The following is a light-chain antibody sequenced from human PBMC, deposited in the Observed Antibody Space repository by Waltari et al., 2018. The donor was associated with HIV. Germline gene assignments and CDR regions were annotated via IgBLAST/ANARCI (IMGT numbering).Light chain of an antibody. CDR2: RKN. CDR3: AAWDDSLNGWV. J-gene: IGLJ3*02. V-gene: IGLV1-44*01. Sequence: QSVLTQPPSASGTPGQRVTISCSGSSSNIGSNTVNWYQQLPGTAPKLLIYRKNQRPSVVPDRFSGDKSGTSASSAISGLQSEDEADYYCAAWDDSLNGWVFGVGTKLTVL. CDR1: SSNIGSNT.